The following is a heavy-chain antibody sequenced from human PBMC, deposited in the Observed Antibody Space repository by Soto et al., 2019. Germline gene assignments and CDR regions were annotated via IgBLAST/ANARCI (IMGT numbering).Heavy chain of an antibody. CDR3: ARGKQWLRGLSAYYYYGMDV. Sequence: PGGSLRLSCAASGFTFSSYAMHWVRQAPGKGLEWVAVISYDGSNKYYADSVKGRFTISRDNSKNTLYLQMNSLRAEDTAVYYCARGKQWLRGLSAYYYYGMDVWGQGTTVTVSS. V-gene: IGHV3-30-3*01. CDR2: ISYDGSNK. J-gene: IGHJ6*02. D-gene: IGHD6-19*01. CDR1: GFTFSSYA.